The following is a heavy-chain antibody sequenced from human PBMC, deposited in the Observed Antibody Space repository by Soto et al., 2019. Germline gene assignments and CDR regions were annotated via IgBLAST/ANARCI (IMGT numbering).Heavy chain of an antibody. CDR2: IIPIFGTA. J-gene: IGHJ6*02. D-gene: IGHD3-22*01. CDR3: ASHAGYYDSSGYYRYGMDV. CDR1: GGTFSSYA. V-gene: IGHV1-69*12. Sequence: QVQLVQSGAEVKKPGSSVKVSCKASGGTFSSYAISWVRQAPGQGLEWMGGIIPIFGTANYAQKFQGRVTITADESTSTAYMELNSLSSEDTAVYYCASHAGYYDSSGYYRYGMDVWGQGTTVTVSS.